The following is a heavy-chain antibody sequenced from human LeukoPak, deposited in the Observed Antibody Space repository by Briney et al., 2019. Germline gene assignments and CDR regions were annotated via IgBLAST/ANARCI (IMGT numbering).Heavy chain of an antibody. J-gene: IGHJ4*02. V-gene: IGHV3-23*01. CDR2: ISGSGGST. CDR3: TTRLSVLLWFGASPGDY. Sequence: GGSLRLSCAASGFTFSSYAMSWVRQAPGKGLEWVSAISGSGGSTYYADSVKGRFTISRDNSKNTLYLQMNSLRAEDTAVYYCTTRLSVLLWFGASPGDYWGQGTLVTVSS. CDR1: GFTFSSYA. D-gene: IGHD3-10*01.